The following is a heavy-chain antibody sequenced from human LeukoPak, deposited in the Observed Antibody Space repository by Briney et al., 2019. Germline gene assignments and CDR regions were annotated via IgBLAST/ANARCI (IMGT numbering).Heavy chain of an antibody. D-gene: IGHD6-19*01. Sequence: PGGSLRLSCTASGFTLGDYAMSWVRQAPGKGLEWVGFIRSKAYGGTTEYAASVKGRFTISRDDSKSIAYLQMNSLKTEDTAVYYCTSLKYSSGWLSDYWGQGTLVTVSS. J-gene: IGHJ4*02. CDR2: IRSKAYGGTT. CDR1: GFTLGDYA. V-gene: IGHV3-49*04. CDR3: TSLKYSSGWLSDY.